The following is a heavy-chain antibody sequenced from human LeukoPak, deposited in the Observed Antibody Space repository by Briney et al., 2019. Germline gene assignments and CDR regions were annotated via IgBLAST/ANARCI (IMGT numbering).Heavy chain of an antibody. V-gene: IGHV3-72*01. D-gene: IGHD2-8*02. Sequence: GGSPRLSCAASGFSFSDYYMDWVRQVPGKGLEWIGRSRSKGHRYSTEYAASVRGRFTVSRDESKNSLFLQMTSLKSEDTAVYYCARGAYCSGGVCPAPFDYWGQGSLVTVSS. J-gene: IGHJ4*02. CDR2: SRSKGHRYST. CDR1: GFSFSDYY. CDR3: ARGAYCSGGVCPAPFDY.